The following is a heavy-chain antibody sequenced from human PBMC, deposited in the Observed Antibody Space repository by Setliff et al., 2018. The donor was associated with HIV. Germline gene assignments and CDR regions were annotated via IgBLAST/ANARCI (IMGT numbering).Heavy chain of an antibody. CDR3: AGGDWRKSYWYFDL. Sequence: GASVKVSCKASGYTFTTYGISWVRQAPGQGLEWMGWISGYNGNTNYAQKFQGRVTMTTDTSTNTAYMELRSLGSDDTAEYYCAGGDWRKSYWYFDLWGRATLVTVSS. J-gene: IGHJ2*01. CDR1: GYTFTTYG. D-gene: IGHD2-21*01. V-gene: IGHV1-18*01. CDR2: ISGYNGNT.